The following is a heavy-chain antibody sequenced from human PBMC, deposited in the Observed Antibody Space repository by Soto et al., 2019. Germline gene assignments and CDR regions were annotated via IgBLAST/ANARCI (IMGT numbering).Heavy chain of an antibody. Sequence: PGGSLRLSCAASGFIFSSYWMHWVRQAPGKGLMWVSRINNDGSDTTYADSVKGRFTVSRDNTRNTLYLEMKSLRAEDTAVYYCSRDITVTSVYWGQGTLVTVSS. V-gene: IGHV3-74*01. J-gene: IGHJ4*02. CDR2: INNDGSDT. D-gene: IGHD5-18*01. CDR1: GFIFSSYW. CDR3: SRDITVTSVY.